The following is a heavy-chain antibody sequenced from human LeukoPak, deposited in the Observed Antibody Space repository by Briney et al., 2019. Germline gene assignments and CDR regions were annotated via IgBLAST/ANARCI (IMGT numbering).Heavy chain of an antibody. CDR3: ARDAGCSGGSCYSALDY. V-gene: IGHV4-59*01. Sequence: PSETLSLTCTVSGGSISIYYWGWIRQPPGKGLEWLGYIYYSGSTNYNPSLKSRATISVDTSKNQFSLKLSSVTAADTAVYYCARDAGCSGGSCYSALDYWGQGTLVTVSS. J-gene: IGHJ4*02. CDR2: IYYSGST. D-gene: IGHD2-15*01. CDR1: GGSISIYY.